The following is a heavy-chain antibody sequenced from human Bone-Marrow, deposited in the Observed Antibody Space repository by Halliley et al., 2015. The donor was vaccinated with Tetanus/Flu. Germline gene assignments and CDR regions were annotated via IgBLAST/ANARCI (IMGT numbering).Heavy chain of an antibody. CDR1: GGSISSGGYY. CDR3: ARVNDLHYGMDV. CDR2: IYYSGST. J-gene: IGHJ6*02. Sequence: LVKPTQTLSLTCSVSGGSISSGGYYWSWIRQHPGKGLEWIGYIYYSGSTYYNPSLKSLVTISVDTSKNQLSLKLSSVTAADTAVYYCARVNDLHYGMDVWGQGTTVTVSS. D-gene: IGHD3-3*01. V-gene: IGHV4-31*01.